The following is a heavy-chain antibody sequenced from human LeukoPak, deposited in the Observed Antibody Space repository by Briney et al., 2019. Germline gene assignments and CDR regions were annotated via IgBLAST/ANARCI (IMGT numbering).Heavy chain of an antibody. CDR1: GGTFSSYA. CDR3: ARPRWADGYNPYDY. J-gene: IGHJ4*02. Sequence: SVKVSCKASGGTFSSYAISWVRQAPGQGLEWMGGIIPIFGTANYAQKFQGRVTITTDESTSTAYMELSSLRSEDTAVYYCARPRWADGYNPYDYWGQGTLVTVSS. D-gene: IGHD5-24*01. CDR2: IIPIFGTA. V-gene: IGHV1-69*05.